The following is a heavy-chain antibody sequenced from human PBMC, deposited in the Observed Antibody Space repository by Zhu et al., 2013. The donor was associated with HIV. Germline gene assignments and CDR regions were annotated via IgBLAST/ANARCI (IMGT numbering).Heavy chain of an antibody. CDR1: GYTFIGYY. CDR2: ISPNSGAT. Sequence: QVQLVQSGAEVKKPGSSVKVSCKASGYTFIGYYMHWVRQAPGPGLEWMGWISPNSGATNYAQKFQGRVTMTRDTSISTAYMELSRLRSDDTAVYYCARVMSYGPXSDYYYYMDVWGKGTTVTVSS. J-gene: IGHJ6*03. CDR3: ARVMSYGPXSDYYYYMDV. V-gene: IGHV1-2*02. D-gene: IGHD5-18*01.